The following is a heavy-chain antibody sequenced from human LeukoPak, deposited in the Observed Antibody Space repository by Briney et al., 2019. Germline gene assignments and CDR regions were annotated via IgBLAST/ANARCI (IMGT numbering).Heavy chain of an antibody. V-gene: IGHV1-69*06. CDR3: AKDGVEQWLVLPRPYYFDY. Sequence: SVKVSCKASGGTFSSYAISWVRQAPGQGLEWMGGIIPIFGTANYAQKFQGRVTITADKSTSTAYMELSSLRSEDTAVYYCAKDGVEQWLVLPRPYYFDYWGQGTLVTVSS. CDR2: IIPIFGTA. J-gene: IGHJ4*02. CDR1: GGTFSSYA. D-gene: IGHD6-19*01.